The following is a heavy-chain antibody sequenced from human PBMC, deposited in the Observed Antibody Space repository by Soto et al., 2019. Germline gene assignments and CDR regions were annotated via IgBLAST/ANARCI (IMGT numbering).Heavy chain of an antibody. V-gene: IGHV1-18*04. CDR2: ISAYNGNT. D-gene: IGHD3-3*01. J-gene: IGHJ6*02. Sequence: QVQLVQSGAEVKKPGASVKVSCKASGYTFTSYGISWVRQAPGQGLEWMGWISAYNGNTNYAQKLQGRVTMTTDTSTRTAYMELRSLRSDDTAVYYCASGKLYDFWSGYPHGGGMDVWGQGTTVTVSS. CDR3: ASGKLYDFWSGYPHGGGMDV. CDR1: GYTFTSYG.